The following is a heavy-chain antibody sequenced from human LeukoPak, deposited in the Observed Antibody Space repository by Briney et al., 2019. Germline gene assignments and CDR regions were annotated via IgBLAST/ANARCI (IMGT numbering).Heavy chain of an antibody. CDR3: AKVPGEPVYYYDSSGYYWFDY. CDR2: ISGSGGST. V-gene: IGHV3-23*01. D-gene: IGHD3-22*01. CDR1: GLTFSSYA. Sequence: PGGSLRLSCAASGLTFSSYAVSWVRQAPGKGLEWVSAISGSGGSTYYADSVKGRFTISRDNSKNTLYLQMNSLRAEDTAVYYCAKVPGEPVYYYDSSGYYWFDYWGQGTLVTVSS. J-gene: IGHJ4*02.